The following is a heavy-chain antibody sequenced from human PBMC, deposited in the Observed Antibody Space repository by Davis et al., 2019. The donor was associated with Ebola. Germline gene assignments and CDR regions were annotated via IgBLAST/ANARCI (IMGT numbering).Heavy chain of an antibody. V-gene: IGHV4-4*02. D-gene: IGHD6-19*01. CDR3: ARAWSSGNWFDP. Sequence: PSETLSLTCAVSGDSISSSNWWSWVRQPPGKGLEWIGEIYHSGSTNYNPSLKSRVTISVDKFKNQFSLKLRSVTAADTAVYYCARAWSSGNWFDPWGQGALVTVSS. CDR2: IYHSGST. J-gene: IGHJ5*02. CDR1: GDSISSSNW.